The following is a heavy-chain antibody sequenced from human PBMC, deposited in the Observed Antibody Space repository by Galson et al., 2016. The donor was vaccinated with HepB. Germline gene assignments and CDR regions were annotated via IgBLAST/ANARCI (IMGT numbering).Heavy chain of an antibody. V-gene: IGHV4-31*03. CDR1: GDSISRGGYF. J-gene: IGHJ3*01. D-gene: IGHD2-8*02. Sequence: TLSLTCSVPGDSISRGGYFWTWIRQHPQKGLEWIGYISYIGRTTYNPSLQSRVTMSLDTSQNRFSLSLSSVTAADAAIYFCASPDPSTGRDDAFDLWGQGTMVTVSS. CDR3: ASPDPSTGRDDAFDL. CDR2: ISYIGRT.